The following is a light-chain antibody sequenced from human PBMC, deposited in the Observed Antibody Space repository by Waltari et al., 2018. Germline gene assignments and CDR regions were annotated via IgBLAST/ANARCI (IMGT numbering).Light chain of an antibody. CDR3: HQYGSSLPYT. CDR2: DAS. J-gene: IGKJ2*01. V-gene: IGKV3-20*01. Sequence: EIVLTQSPGTLSLSPGERATLSCRASQNINSAYLAWYQHKPGQAPRLLISDASRRATGIPDRFSGGGSGTDFTLTISRVEPEDFAVYYCHQYGSSLPYTFGQGTKLEIK. CDR1: QNINSAY.